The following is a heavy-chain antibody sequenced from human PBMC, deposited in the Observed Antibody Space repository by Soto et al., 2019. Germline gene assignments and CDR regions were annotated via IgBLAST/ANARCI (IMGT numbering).Heavy chain of an antibody. CDR2: IYYSGST. Sequence: PSETLSLTCTVSGGSVSSGSYYWSWIRQPPGKGLEWIGYIYYSGSTNYNPSLKSRVTISVDTSKNQFSLKLSSVTAADTAVYYCESRYSSSWYIYWGQGTLVTFSS. J-gene: IGHJ4*02. D-gene: IGHD6-13*01. V-gene: IGHV4-61*01. CDR1: GGSVSSGSYY. CDR3: ESRYSSSWYIY.